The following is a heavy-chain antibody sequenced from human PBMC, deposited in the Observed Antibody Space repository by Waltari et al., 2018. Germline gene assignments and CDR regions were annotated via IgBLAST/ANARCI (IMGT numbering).Heavy chain of an antibody. V-gene: IGHV3-23*01. Sequence: EVQLLESGGGLVQPGGSLRLSCAASGFTFINYAMTWVRQAPGKGLEWVSAISGSGDITYYADSVKGRFTISRDNSKNTLLLQMNSLRAEDTAVYYCVKEPFDYWAREPWSPSPQ. CDR2: ISGSGDIT. CDR1: GFTFINYA. J-gene: IGHJ4*02. CDR3: VKEPFDY.